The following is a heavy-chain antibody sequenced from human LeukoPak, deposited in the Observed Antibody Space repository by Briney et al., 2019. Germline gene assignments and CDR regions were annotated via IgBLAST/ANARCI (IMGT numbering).Heavy chain of an antibody. J-gene: IGHJ2*01. D-gene: IGHD3-22*01. V-gene: IGHV3-53*04. CDR1: GFTASSSY. CDR2: IYSSGST. Sequence: GGSLRLSCAASGFTASSSYMSWVRQAPGKGLEWVSVIYSSGSTHYADSVKGRFTISRHSSRSTLFLEMNSLRAEGTAVYFCARVDYYDRSGYYTWYFDLWGRGTLVTVSS. CDR3: ARVDYYDRSGYYTWYFDL.